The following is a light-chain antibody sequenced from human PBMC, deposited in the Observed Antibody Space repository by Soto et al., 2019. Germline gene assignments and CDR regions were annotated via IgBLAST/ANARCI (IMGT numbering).Light chain of an antibody. V-gene: IGKV1-9*01. Sequence: IQLTQSPSSLSASVGDRVTITCRASQGIDSYLAWYQKRPGKVPQLLIYETSILQSGVSSRFSGSGSGTDFDLTITSLQPEDFATYYCQQLRMYPSTFGGGTEVDIK. J-gene: IGKJ4*01. CDR3: QQLRMYPST. CDR1: QGIDSY. CDR2: ETS.